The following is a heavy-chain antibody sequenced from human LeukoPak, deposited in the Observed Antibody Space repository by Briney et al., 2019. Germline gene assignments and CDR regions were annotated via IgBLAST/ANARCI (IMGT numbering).Heavy chain of an antibody. CDR2: ISGSGGST. D-gene: IGHD6-19*01. V-gene: IGHV3-23*01. Sequence: GGSLRLSCAASGFTSSSYAMSWVRQAPGKGLEWVSAISGSGGSTYYADSVKGRFTISRDNSKNTLYLQMNSLRAEDTAVYYCAKDGRIAVAGTDQELDYWGQGTLVTVSS. CDR3: AKDGRIAVAGTDQELDY. J-gene: IGHJ4*02. CDR1: GFTSSSYA.